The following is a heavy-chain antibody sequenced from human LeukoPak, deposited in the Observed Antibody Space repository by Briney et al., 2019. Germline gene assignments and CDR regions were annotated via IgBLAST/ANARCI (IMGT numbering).Heavy chain of an antibody. Sequence: GGSLRLSCAASGFTFSSYAMGWVRQAPGKGLEWVSATTGSAGGTYYADSVKGRSAISRDNSKNTLYLDMNSLRAEDTAVYYCAKGSSSVWPYYFDYWGQGALVTASS. V-gene: IGHV3-23*01. J-gene: IGHJ4*02. D-gene: IGHD5/OR15-5a*01. CDR3: AKGSSSVWPYYFDY. CDR1: GFTFSSYA. CDR2: TTGSAGGT.